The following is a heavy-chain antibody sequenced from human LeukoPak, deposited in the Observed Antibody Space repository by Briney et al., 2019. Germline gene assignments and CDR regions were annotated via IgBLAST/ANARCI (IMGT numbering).Heavy chain of an antibody. CDR1: GGSISSGDYY. D-gene: IGHD6-19*01. CDR3: ARHYSSGWYDFDY. V-gene: IGHV4-30-4*08. CDR2: IYYSGST. J-gene: IGHJ4*02. Sequence: SQTLSLTCTVSGGSISSGDYYWSWIRQPPGKGLEWIGYIYYSGSTYYNPSLKSRVTISVDTSKNQFSLKLSSVTAADTAVYYCARHYSSGWYDFDYWGQGILVTVSS.